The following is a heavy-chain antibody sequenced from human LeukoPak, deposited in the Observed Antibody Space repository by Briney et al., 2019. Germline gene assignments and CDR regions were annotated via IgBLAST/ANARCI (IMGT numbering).Heavy chain of an antibody. J-gene: IGHJ4*02. CDR1: GGSISSYY. Sequence: SETLSLTCTVSGGSISSYYWSWIRQPPGKGLEWIGYNCYSGSTNYNPSLKSRVTISVDTSKNQFSLKLSSVTAADTAVYYCARADSSGWYGTDYWGQGTLVTVSS. CDR2: NCYSGST. CDR3: ARADSSGWYGTDY. D-gene: IGHD6-19*01. V-gene: IGHV4-59*01.